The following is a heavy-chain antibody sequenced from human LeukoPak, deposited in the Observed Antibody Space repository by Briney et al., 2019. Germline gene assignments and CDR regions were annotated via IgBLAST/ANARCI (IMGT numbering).Heavy chain of an antibody. CDR2: VWYDGRNR. D-gene: IGHD3-16*01. J-gene: IGHJ5*02. CDR1: GYTFSRHG. Sequence: GRSLTLSCAASGYTFSRHGIHWVRQAPGKGLEWVAVVWYDGRNRDYADSVKGRFTISNDNSNNMVFLQMDRLRAEDTAVYYCARLWGGNGYSGGSLNLWGQGTLVTVSS. V-gene: IGHV3-33*01. CDR3: ARLWGGNGYSGGSLNL.